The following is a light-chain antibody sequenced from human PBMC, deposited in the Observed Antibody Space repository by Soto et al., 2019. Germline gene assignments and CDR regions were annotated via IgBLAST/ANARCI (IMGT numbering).Light chain of an antibody. CDR3: QQYNNWPPIT. CDR1: QGISSY. V-gene: IGKV1-8*01. CDR2: AAS. Sequence: AIRMTQSPSSFSASTGDRVTITCRASQGISSYLAWYQQKPGKAPKLLIYAASTLQSGVPSRFSGSGSGTDFTLTISCLQSEDFAVYYCQQYNNWPPITFGGGTKVEIK. J-gene: IGKJ4*01.